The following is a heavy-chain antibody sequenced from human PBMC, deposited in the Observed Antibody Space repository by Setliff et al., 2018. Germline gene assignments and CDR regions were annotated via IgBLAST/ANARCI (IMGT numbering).Heavy chain of an antibody. V-gene: IGHV3-7*01. D-gene: IGHD3-10*01. CDR3: FGAGTCSH. J-gene: IGHJ4*02. CDR2: INPHGSEK. Sequence: GGSLRLSCTASGLSYTNDWVSWVRQAPGKGLEWLANINPHGSEKYYADSVKGRCTISRDNAKNSLSLQMNNLRTEDTAVYYCFGAGTCSHWGQGTLVTVSS. CDR1: GLSYTNDW.